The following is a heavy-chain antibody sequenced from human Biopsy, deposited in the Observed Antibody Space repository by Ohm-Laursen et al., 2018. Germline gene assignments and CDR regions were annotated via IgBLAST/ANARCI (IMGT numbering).Heavy chain of an antibody. V-gene: IGHV4-61*01. Sequence: SDTLSLTCTVSGASVTSGSYYWSWIRQPPGKGLEWLGYISNIGSTNYNPSLKSRVTISVDTSKNHFSLKLPSVTAADTAVYYCARESALAGDFDSWGQGTLVTVSS. CDR1: GASVTSGSYY. D-gene: IGHD6-19*01. CDR3: ARESALAGDFDS. J-gene: IGHJ4*02. CDR2: ISNIGST.